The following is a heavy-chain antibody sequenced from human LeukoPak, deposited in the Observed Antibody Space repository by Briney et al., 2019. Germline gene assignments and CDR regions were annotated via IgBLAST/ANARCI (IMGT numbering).Heavy chain of an antibody. D-gene: IGHD6-13*01. CDR1: GGTFSSYA. CDR3: ARDKGIAAAGTT. CDR2: IIPIFGTA. Sequence: SVKVSRKASGGTFSSYAISWVRQAPGQGLEWMGGIIPIFGTANYAQKFQGRVTITADESTSTAYMELSSLRSEDTAVYYCARDKGIAAAGTTWGQGTLVTVSS. V-gene: IGHV1-69*13. J-gene: IGHJ5*02.